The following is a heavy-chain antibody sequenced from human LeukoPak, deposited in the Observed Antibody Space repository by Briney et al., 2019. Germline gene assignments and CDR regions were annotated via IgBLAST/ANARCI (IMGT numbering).Heavy chain of an antibody. CDR3: AKEHRIGYGSGSANYFDY. Sequence: GGSLRLSCAASGFTFSSYGMHWVRQAPGKGLEWVAVISYDGSNKYYADSVKGRFTISRDNSKNTLYLQMNSLRAEDTAVYYCAKEHRIGYGSGSANYFDYWGQGTLVTVSS. D-gene: IGHD3-10*01. CDR1: GFTFSSYG. V-gene: IGHV3-30*18. CDR2: ISYDGSNK. J-gene: IGHJ4*02.